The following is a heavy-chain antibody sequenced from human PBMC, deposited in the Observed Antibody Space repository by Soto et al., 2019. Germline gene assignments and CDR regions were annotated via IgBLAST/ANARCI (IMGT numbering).Heavy chain of an antibody. CDR1: GGSISSGDYY. CDR3: ARTPSAAAPGRTNWFDP. CDR2: IYYSGST. V-gene: IGHV4-30-4*01. Sequence: QVQLQESGPGLVKPSQTLSLTCTGSGGSISSGDYYWSWMRQPPGKGLEWIGYIYYSGSTYYNPSLKSRVTISVDTSKNQFSLKLSSVTAADTAVYYCARTPSAAAPGRTNWFDPWGQGTLVTVSS. J-gene: IGHJ5*02. D-gene: IGHD6-13*01.